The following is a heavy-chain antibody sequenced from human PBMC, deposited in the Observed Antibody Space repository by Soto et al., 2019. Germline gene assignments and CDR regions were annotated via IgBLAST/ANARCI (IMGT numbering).Heavy chain of an antibody. Sequence: QVQLVESGGGVVQPGRSLRLSCAASGFTFSSYGMHWVRQAPGKGLEWVAVIWYDGSNKYYADSVKGRFTISRDNSKNTLYLQMNSLRAEDTAVYYCARELDYGDYVFSYWGQGTLVTVSS. CDR3: ARELDYGDYVFSY. D-gene: IGHD4-17*01. J-gene: IGHJ4*02. V-gene: IGHV3-33*01. CDR1: GFTFSSYG. CDR2: IWYDGSNK.